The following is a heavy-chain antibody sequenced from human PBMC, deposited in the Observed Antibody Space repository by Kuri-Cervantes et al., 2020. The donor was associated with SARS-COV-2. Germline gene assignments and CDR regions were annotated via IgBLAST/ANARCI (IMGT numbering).Heavy chain of an antibody. CDR3: ARDLITGTTNFDY. D-gene: IGHD1-7*01. CDR2: ISGSSSYI. CDR1: GFTFSSYS. V-gene: IGHV3-21*01. J-gene: IGHJ4*02. Sequence: GGSLRLSCAASGFTFSSYSMNWVRQAPGKGLEWVSSISGSSSYIYYADSVKGRFTISRDNAKNSLYLQMNSLRAEDTAVYYCARDLITGTTNFDYWGQGTLVTVSS.